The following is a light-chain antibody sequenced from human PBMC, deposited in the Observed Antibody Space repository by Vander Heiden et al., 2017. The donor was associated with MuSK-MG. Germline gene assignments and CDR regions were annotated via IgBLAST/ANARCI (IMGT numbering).Light chain of an antibody. CDR2: EVS. CDR3: SSYAGSNNWV. J-gene: IGLJ3*02. V-gene: IGLV2-8*01. Sequence: QSALTQPPSASGSPGQSVTIPCTGTSSDVGGYNYVSWYTQHPGKAPKRMIYEVSKRPSGVPDRCSGSKSGNTASLTVSGLQAEDEADDHCSSYAGSNNWVFGGGTKLTVL. CDR1: SSDVGGYNY.